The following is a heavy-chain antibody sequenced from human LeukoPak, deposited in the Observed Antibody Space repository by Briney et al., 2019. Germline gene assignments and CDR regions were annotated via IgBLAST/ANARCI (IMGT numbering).Heavy chain of an antibody. V-gene: IGHV4-34*01. CDR1: GGSFSGYY. J-gene: IGHJ6*03. Sequence: SETLSLTCAVYGGSFSGYYWSWIRQPPGKGLEWIGEINHSGSTNYNPSLKSRVTISVDTSKNQFSLKLSSVTAADTAVYYCARAINWNPSYYYYYMDVWGKGTTVTVSS. CDR3: ARAINWNPSYYYYYMDV. CDR2: INHSGST. D-gene: IGHD1-20*01.